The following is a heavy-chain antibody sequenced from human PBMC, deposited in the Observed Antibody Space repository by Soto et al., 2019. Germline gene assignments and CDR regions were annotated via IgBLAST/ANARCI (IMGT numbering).Heavy chain of an antibody. CDR2: IYYSGST. D-gene: IGHD3-10*01. Sequence: PSETLSLTCTVSGGSIRGYYWSWIRQPPGKGLEWIGYIYYSGSTNYNPSLKSRVTISQDTSKNQLSLNLGSATAADTAMYYCARGSDYGTGSYYEYFLNYWGQGALVTVSS. CDR3: ARGSDYGTGSYYEYFLNY. V-gene: IGHV4-59*12. CDR1: GGSIRGYY. J-gene: IGHJ4*02.